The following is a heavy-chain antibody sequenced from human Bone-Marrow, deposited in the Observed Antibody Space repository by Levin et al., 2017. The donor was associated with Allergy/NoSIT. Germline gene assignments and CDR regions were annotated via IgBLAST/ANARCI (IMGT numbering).Heavy chain of an antibody. CDR2: ISGSGGST. D-gene: IGHD6-13*01. Sequence: GGSLRLSCAASGFTFSSYAMSWVRQAPGKGLEWVSAISGSGGSTYYADSVKGRFTISRDNSKNTLYLQMNSLRAEDTAVYYCAKDKRVGSSGPTGSWGKGTLVTVAS. CDR3: AKDKRVGSSGPTGS. CDR1: GFTFSSYA. J-gene: IGHJ4*02. V-gene: IGHV3-23*01.